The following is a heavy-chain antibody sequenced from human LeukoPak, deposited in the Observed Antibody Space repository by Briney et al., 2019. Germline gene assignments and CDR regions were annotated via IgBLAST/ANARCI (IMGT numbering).Heavy chain of an antibody. J-gene: IGHJ6*03. Sequence: ASVKVSCKASGYTFTSYYMHWVRQAPGQGLEWMGIINPSGGSTSYAQKFQGRVTMTGDTSTSTVYMELSSLRSEDTAVYYCARGPDAYYDNLTGYSYFYYYYMDVWGKGTTVTVSS. CDR3: ARGPDAYYDNLTGYSYFYYYYMDV. D-gene: IGHD3-9*01. CDR2: INPSGGST. V-gene: IGHV1-46*01. CDR1: GYTFTSYY.